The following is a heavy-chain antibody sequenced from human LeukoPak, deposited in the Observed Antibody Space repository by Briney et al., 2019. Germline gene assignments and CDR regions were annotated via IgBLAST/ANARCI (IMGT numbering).Heavy chain of an antibody. CDR2: IKQDGSEK. CDR3: ARDLNGGATDY. CDR1: GFTFSSYG. V-gene: IGHV3-7*01. J-gene: IGHJ4*02. D-gene: IGHD1-26*01. Sequence: GGSLRLSCAASGFTFSSYGMSWCRQAPGKGLEWVANIKQDGSEKYYVDSVKGRFTISRDNAKNSLYLQMNSLRAEDTAVYYCARDLNGGATDYWGQGTLVTVSS.